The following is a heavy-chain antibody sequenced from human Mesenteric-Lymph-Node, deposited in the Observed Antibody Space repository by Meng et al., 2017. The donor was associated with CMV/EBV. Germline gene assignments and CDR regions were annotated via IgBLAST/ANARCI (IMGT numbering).Heavy chain of an antibody. D-gene: IGHD3-9*01. CDR3: ARGSSYDILTGYFDY. V-gene: IGHV4-34*01. CDR2: INHSGST. Sequence: QGRFTQWGRGLLKPSGTLSLTCAVYGGAFSGYYWNWIRQSPEKGLEWIGEINHSGSTTYNPSFTSRIIISVDTSTNQISLNMSSVTAADTAVYYCARGSSYDILTGYFDYWGQGALVTVSS. CDR1: GGAFSGYY. J-gene: IGHJ4*02.